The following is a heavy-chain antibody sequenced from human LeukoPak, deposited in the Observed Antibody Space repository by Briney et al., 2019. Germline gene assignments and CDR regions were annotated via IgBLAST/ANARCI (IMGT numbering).Heavy chain of an antibody. V-gene: IGHV3-23*01. CDR1: GLTFSNYA. J-gene: IGHJ4*02. Sequence: PGGSLRLSCAASGLTFSNYAMSWVRQAPGKGLKWVSVISGSGTNTYYADSVKGRFTISRDNSKNTLSLQMNSLRAEDTAVYYCAKRTDSDYGDCWGQGTLVTVSS. D-gene: IGHD2/OR15-2a*01. CDR3: AKRTDSDYGDC. CDR2: ISGSGTNT.